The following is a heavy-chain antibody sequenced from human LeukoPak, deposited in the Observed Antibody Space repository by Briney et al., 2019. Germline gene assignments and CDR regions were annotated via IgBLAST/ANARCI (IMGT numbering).Heavy chain of an antibody. V-gene: IGHV3-21*01. D-gene: IGHD5-18*01. CDR3: ARDGGYSYGYPLDY. CDR2: ISSSSSYI. CDR1: GFTFSSYS. J-gene: IGHJ4*02. Sequence: PGGSLRLSRAASGFTFSSYSMNWVRQAAGKGLEWVSSISSSSSYIYYADSVKGRFTISRDNAKNSLSLQMNSLRAEDTAVYYCARDGGYSYGYPLDYWGQGTLVTVSS.